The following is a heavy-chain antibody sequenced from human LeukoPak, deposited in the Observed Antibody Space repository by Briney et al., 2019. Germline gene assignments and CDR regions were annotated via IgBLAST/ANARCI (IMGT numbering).Heavy chain of an antibody. CDR2: ISWNGGTI. V-gene: IGHV3-9*01. CDR1: GFRFDGYA. D-gene: IGHD5-18*01. J-gene: IGHJ4*02. Sequence: QPGRSLRLSCAASGFRFDGYAMHWVRQAPGKGLEWVSGISWNGGTIGYADSVKGRYTISRDNAKNSLYLQMNSLRAEDTALYYCAKDKVNGYSYGYYFDTWGQGILVTVSS. CDR3: AKDKVNGYSYGYYFDT.